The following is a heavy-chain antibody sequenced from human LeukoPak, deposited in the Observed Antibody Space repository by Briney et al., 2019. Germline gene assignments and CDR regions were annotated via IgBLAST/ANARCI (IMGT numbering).Heavy chain of an antibody. D-gene: IGHD1-14*01. V-gene: IGHV3-23*01. CDR1: GFSFSDYA. Sequence: PGGSLRLSCAASGFSFSDYAMTWVRQAPGKGLEWVSSISGRGGGGFTYQADSVKGRFTISRDNSKNTLYLQMNSLRAEDTAVYYCAKGGLYTTEPEGVTFDPWGQGTLVTVSS. CDR3: AKGGLYTTEPEGVTFDP. CDR2: ISGRGGGGFT. J-gene: IGHJ5*02.